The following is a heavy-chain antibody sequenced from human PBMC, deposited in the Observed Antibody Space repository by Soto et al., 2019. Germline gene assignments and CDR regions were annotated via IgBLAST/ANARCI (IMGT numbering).Heavy chain of an antibody. J-gene: IGHJ3*02. D-gene: IGHD1-26*01. CDR1: GYSFTSYW. CDR3: ARQGRDSGNYYLIRKNAFDM. Sequence: GESLKISCKGSGYSFTSYWIGWVRQMPGKGLEWMGIIYPGDSDTTYSPSFQGQVTISADKSISTAYLQWSSLKASDTAMYYCARQGRDSGNYYLIRKNAFDMWGQGTMVTVSS. V-gene: IGHV5-51*01. CDR2: IYPGDSDT.